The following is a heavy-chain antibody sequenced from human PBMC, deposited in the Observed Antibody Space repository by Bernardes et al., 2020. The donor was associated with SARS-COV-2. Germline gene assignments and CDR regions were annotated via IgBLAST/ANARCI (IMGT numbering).Heavy chain of an antibody. D-gene: IGHD2-15*01. J-gene: IGHJ2*01. V-gene: IGHV4-59*01. CDR1: GGSITSYY. CDR3: ASCPGPVVTEWYFDL. CDR2: ISYIGSA. Sequence: SETLSLTCSVSGGSITSYYWNWIRQPPGKGLEWIGYISYIGSANCNPSLKSRVTISVDTSKNQFSLKLSSVTAADTAVYYCASCPGPVVTEWYFDLWGRGTLVTVSS.